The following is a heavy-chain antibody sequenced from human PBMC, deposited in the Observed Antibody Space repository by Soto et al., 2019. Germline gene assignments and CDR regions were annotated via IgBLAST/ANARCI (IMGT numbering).Heavy chain of an antibody. CDR3: ARDGWDSGYEGGFDY. D-gene: IGHD5-12*01. Sequence: EVHLVESGGGLVQPGGSLRLSCAASGFTFNSYAMNWVRQAPGKGLEWVSYLSGDSSAIYYTDSVKGRVTISRDTAKNSLFLQMNTLRAEDTAVYYCARDGWDSGYEGGFDYWGQGTLVTVSS. CDR2: LSGDSSAI. J-gene: IGHJ4*02. V-gene: IGHV3-48*01. CDR1: GFTFNSYA.